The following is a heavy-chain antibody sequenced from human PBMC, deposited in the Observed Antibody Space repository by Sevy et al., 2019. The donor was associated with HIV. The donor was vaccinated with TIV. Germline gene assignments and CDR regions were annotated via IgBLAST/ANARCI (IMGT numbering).Heavy chain of an antibody. D-gene: IGHD3-10*01. CDR2: ISSSSNYI. J-gene: IGHJ3*02. Sequence: GGSLRLSCAASGFTFSTYTMNWVHQAPGKGLEWVASISSSSNYIYYADSVKGRFTISRDNAKNSLYLQMNSLRAEDTAVYYCARPYGSGSWEAFDIWGQGTMVTVSS. CDR1: GFTFSTYT. CDR3: ARPYGSGSWEAFDI. V-gene: IGHV3-21*01.